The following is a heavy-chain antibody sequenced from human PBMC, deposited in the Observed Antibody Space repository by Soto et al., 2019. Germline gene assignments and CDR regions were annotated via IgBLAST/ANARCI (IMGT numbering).Heavy chain of an antibody. J-gene: IGHJ4*02. Sequence: QVQLVQSGAEVKKPGASVKVSCKASGYTFTSYGINWVRQAPGQGLEWMGWISTYSGNTNYAQKIQGRVTMTTDTSTSTAYMELRSLISDDTAVYYCARDRYYYETSGSNFIDYWGQGTLVTVSS. D-gene: IGHD3-22*01. CDR1: GYTFTSYG. CDR3: ARDRYYYETSGSNFIDY. CDR2: ISTYSGNT. V-gene: IGHV1-18*04.